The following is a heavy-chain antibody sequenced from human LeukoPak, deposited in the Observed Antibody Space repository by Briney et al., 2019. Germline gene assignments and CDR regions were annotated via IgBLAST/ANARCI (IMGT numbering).Heavy chain of an antibody. V-gene: IGHV3-48*03. Sequence: GGSLRLSCAASGFTFSRYEMNWVRQAPGKGLEWVSYISSSGSSIYYADSVKGRFTIFRDNAKKSLYLQMKSLRAEDTAVYYCAKALGGYDFDYWGQGTLVTVSS. CDR1: GFTFSRYE. J-gene: IGHJ4*02. D-gene: IGHD3-16*01. CDR3: AKALGGYDFDY. CDR2: ISSSGSSI.